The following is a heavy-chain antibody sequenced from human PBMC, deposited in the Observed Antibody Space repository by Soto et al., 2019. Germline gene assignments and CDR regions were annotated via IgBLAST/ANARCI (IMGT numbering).Heavy chain of an antibody. CDR2: IYSGGIT. CDR3: VRDFGSSSEGGMDV. V-gene: IGHV3-53*01. J-gene: IGHJ6*02. D-gene: IGHD6-6*01. Sequence: GGSLRLSCAASGFTVSSNYMSWVRQAPGKGLEWVSVIYSGGITFYADSVKGRFTISRDNSKNTLYLQMNNLRGEDTAVYYCVRDFGSSSEGGMDVWGQGTTVTVS. CDR1: GFTVSSNY.